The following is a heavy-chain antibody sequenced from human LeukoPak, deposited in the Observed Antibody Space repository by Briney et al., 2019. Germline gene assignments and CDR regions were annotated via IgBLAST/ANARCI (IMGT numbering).Heavy chain of an antibody. V-gene: IGHV3-74*01. CDR1: GFTFSGFW. CDR3: ARGGPKVATIGFDY. Sequence: GGSLRLSCAASGFTFSGFWMHWVRQAPGKGQVWISRLHSDGSNTDYADSVKGRFTISRDNAKNTLYLQMNSLRAEDTAVYYCARGGPKVATIGFDYWGQGTLVTVSS. J-gene: IGHJ4*02. D-gene: IGHD5-12*01. CDR2: LHSDGSNT.